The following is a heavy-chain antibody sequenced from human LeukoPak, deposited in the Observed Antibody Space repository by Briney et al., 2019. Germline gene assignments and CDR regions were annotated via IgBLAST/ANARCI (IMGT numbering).Heavy chain of an antibody. CDR2: IYYSGYT. CDR3: ARGRVSSSSWSSTYYYYFYMDV. V-gene: IGHV4-59*01. D-gene: IGHD6-13*01. Sequence: SETLSLTCAVYGGSFSGYYWSWIRQPPGKGLEWIGYIYYSGYTNYNPSLNSRVTISRDTSKNHFSLELSSVTAADTAVYFCARGRVSSSSWSSTYYYYFYMDVWGKGTTVTVSS. J-gene: IGHJ6*03. CDR1: GGSFSGYY.